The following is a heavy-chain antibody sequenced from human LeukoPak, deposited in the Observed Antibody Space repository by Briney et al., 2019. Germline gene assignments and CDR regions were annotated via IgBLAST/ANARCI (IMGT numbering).Heavy chain of an antibody. D-gene: IGHD3-10*01. CDR1: GFTFSDYY. J-gene: IGHJ4*02. V-gene: IGHV3-23*01. CDR2: ISGSGGST. Sequence: GGSLRLSCAASGFTFSDYYMSWIRQAPGKGLEWVSTISGSGGSTYYADSVKGRFTISRDNSKNTLYLQMNTLRAEDTAVYYCAVDMVRGASNDYWGQGTLVTVSS. CDR3: AVDMVRGASNDY.